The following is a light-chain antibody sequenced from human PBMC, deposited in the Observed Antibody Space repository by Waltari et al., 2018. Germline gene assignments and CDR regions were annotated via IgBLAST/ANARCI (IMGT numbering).Light chain of an antibody. Sequence: DTQLTQSPSSLSASVGDRVTIACRASQSIKIYLNWYQQKSGKAPKILIYAASNLQSGVPSRFSGSGSGTDFTLTISSLQPEDFATYYCQQSYSHPQTFGQGTKLEI. J-gene: IGKJ2*01. CDR3: QQSYSHPQT. CDR1: QSIKIY. CDR2: AAS. V-gene: IGKV1-39*01.